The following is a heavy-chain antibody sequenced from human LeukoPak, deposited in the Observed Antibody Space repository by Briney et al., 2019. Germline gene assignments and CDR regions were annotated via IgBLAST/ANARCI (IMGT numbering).Heavy chain of an antibody. V-gene: IGHV3-7*01. J-gene: IGHJ4*02. Sequence: GGSLRLSCAASRFTFSNYWMSWVRQAPGKGLEWVANIKEDGSEKYYVDSVKGRFTISRDNAKNSLYLQMNSLRAEDTAVYYCARKYDFWSGYHIDYWGQGTLVTVSS. CDR1: RFTFSNYW. D-gene: IGHD3-3*01. CDR3: ARKYDFWSGYHIDY. CDR2: IKEDGSEK.